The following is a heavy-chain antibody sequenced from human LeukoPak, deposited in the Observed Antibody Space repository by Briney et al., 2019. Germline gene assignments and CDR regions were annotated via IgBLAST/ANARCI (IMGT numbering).Heavy chain of an antibody. J-gene: IGHJ5*02. Sequence: ASVKVSCKASGYIFTGYYMHWVRQAPGQGLEWMGWINPNSGGTNYAQKFQGRVTMTRDTSISTAYMELSRLRSDDTAVYYCARDPPLGYCSGGSCYSGWFDPWGQGTLVTVSS. D-gene: IGHD2-15*01. CDR1: GYIFTGYY. CDR2: INPNSGGT. V-gene: IGHV1-2*02. CDR3: ARDPPLGYCSGGSCYSGWFDP.